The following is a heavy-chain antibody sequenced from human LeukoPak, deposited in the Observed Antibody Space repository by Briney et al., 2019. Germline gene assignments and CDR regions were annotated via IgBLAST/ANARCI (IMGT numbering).Heavy chain of an antibody. V-gene: IGHV3-66*01. D-gene: IGHD3-3*01. CDR2: IYSDGST. Sequence: GGSLRLSCATSGFTVSSSYLSWVRQAPGKGLEWVSVIYSDGSTYYADSVKGRFTISRDNAKNSLYLQMNSLRAEDTAVYYCARDEIFGVVIIGAFDIWGQGTMVTVSS. CDR1: GFTVSSSY. CDR3: ARDEIFGVVIIGAFDI. J-gene: IGHJ3*02.